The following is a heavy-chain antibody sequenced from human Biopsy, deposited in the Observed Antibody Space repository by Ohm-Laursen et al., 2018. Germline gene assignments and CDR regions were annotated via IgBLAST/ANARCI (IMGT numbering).Heavy chain of an antibody. CDR1: GGPIDSYY. D-gene: IGHD4-17*01. Sequence: SDTLSLTCTVSGGPIDSYYWSWIRQPPGKALEWIGYIYFTGRTSYNPSLKSRVTMSVNTSKKQFSLRLSSVTAADTAIYYCAREKNDYGVHYYLDYWGQGTLVTVSS. CDR3: AREKNDYGVHYYLDY. V-gene: IGHV4-59*12. J-gene: IGHJ4*02. CDR2: IYFTGRT.